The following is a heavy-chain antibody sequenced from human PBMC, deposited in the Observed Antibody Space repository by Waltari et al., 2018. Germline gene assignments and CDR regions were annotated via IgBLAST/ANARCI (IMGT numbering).Heavy chain of an antibody. J-gene: IGHJ4*02. CDR1: GYIFSNYG. D-gene: IGHD6-13*01. Sequence: QIQLVQSGAEVKKSGASVKVSCKASGYIFSNYGITWVRQAPGQGLEWMGWISGDNVETKYEQSLQGRVTMTTDTSTTTAYMEIRSLRYDDTAVYYCARDDVDSSNFGGFWGQGTVVTVSS. CDR2: ISGDNVET. V-gene: IGHV1-18*01. CDR3: ARDDVDSSNFGGF.